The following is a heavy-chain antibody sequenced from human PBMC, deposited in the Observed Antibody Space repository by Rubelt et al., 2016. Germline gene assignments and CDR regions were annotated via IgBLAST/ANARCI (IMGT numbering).Heavy chain of an antibody. CDR3: ARDGPEQWLVPEFDY. J-gene: IGHJ4*02. CDR1: GGSFSGYY. V-gene: IGHV4-34*01. D-gene: IGHD6-19*01. CDR2: INHSGSA. Sequence: VQLQQWGAGLLKPSETLSLTCAVYGGSFSGYYWSWIRQPPGKGLEWIGEINHSGSANYNPSLKSRVTISVDTSKNQFSLKLSSVTAADTAVYYCARDGPEQWLVPEFDYWGQGTLVTVSS.